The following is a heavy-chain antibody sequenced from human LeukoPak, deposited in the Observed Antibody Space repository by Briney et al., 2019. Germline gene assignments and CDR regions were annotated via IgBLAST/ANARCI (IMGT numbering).Heavy chain of an antibody. CDR1: GGTFSSYA. Sequence: GASVKVSCKASGGTFSSYAISWVRQAPGQGLEWMGGIIPIFGTANYAQKFQGRVTITADESTSTAYMELRSLRSDDTAVYYCARDRGEWDHVDYWGQGTLVTVSS. CDR3: ARDRGEWDHVDY. V-gene: IGHV1-69*13. D-gene: IGHD1-26*01. J-gene: IGHJ4*02. CDR2: IIPIFGTA.